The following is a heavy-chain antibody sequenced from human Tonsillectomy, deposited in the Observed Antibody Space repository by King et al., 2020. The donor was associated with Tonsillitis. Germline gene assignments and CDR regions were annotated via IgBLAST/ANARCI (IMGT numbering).Heavy chain of an antibody. J-gene: IGHJ4*02. CDR3: AKVRGLEGSRPRIDH. CDR2: ISDDGSNR. Sequence: VQLVEAGGDVVQPGRSLRLSCAASGFSFRRNAMHWVRQAPGKGLEWLAVISDDGSNRYYADSVKGRFTISRDNSKNTLYLQMNSLRSDDTAVYFCAKVRGLEGSRPRIDHWGQGKLVSVS. CDR1: GFSFRRNA. V-gene: IGHV3-30*04. D-gene: IGHD1-1*01.